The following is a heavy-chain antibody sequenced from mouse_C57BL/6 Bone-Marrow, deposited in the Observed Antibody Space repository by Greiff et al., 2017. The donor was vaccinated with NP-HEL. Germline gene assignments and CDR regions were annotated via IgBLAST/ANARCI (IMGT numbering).Heavy chain of an antibody. D-gene: IGHD2-3*01. J-gene: IGHJ1*03. CDR1: GFTFSNYW. CDR2: IRLKSDNYAT. Sequence: EVQLQESGGGLVQPGGSMKLSCVASGFTFSNYWMNWVRQSPEKGLEWVAQIRLKSDNYATHYAESVKGRFTISRDDSKSSVYLQMNNLRAEDTGMYYCTGEGDGYYGGYCEGWGTGTTVTVSS. V-gene: IGHV6-3*01. CDR3: TGEGDGYYGGYCEG.